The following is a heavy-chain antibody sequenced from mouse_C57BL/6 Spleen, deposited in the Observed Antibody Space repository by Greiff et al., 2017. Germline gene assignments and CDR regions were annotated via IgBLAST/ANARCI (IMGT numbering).Heavy chain of an antibody. CDR3: TRWHYYGSLDV. V-gene: IGHV1-15*01. D-gene: IGHD1-1*01. CDR2: IDPETGGT. Sequence: QVQLQQSGAELVRPGASVTLSCKASGYTFTDYEMHWVKQTPVHGLEWIGAIDPETGGTAYNQKFKGKAILTADKSSSTAYMELRSLTSEDSAVYYCTRWHYYGSLDVWGTGTTVTVSS. J-gene: IGHJ1*03. CDR1: GYTFTDYE.